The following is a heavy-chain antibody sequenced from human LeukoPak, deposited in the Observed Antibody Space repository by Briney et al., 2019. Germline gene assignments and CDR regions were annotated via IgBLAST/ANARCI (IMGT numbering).Heavy chain of an antibody. CDR1: GGSVSRRY. CDR3: ARLVNNDNSGDPDTFDV. V-gene: IGHV4-59*02. D-gene: IGHD2-21*02. Sequence: PSETLSLTCAVSGGSVSRRYWSWIRQPPGKGLEWIGYIYYSGKTYYIPSLHNRITISVDTSNNDFSLKLTSVTAADTAVYYCARLVNNDNSGDPDTFDVWGHGTMVTVSS. J-gene: IGHJ3*01. CDR2: IYYSGKT.